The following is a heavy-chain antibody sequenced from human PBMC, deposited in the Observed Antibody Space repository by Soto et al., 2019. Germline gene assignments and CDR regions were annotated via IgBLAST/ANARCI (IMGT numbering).Heavy chain of an antibody. V-gene: IGHV4-31*03. CDR2: IYYSGST. D-gene: IGHD6-19*01. CDR3: ARGAQWLVQRGFDY. CDR1: GGSISSGGYY. Sequence: PSETLSLTCTVSGGSISSGGYYWSWIRQHPGKGLEWIGYIYYSGSTYYNPSLKSRVTISVDTSKNQFSLKLSSVTAADTAVYYCARGAQWLVQRGFDYWGQGTLVTVSS. J-gene: IGHJ4*02.